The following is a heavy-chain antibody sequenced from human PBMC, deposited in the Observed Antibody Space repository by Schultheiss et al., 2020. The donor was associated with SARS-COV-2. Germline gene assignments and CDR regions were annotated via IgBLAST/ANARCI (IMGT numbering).Heavy chain of an antibody. CDR2: IWYDGSNK. J-gene: IGHJ4*02. D-gene: IGHD3-3*01. Sequence: GGSLRLSCAASGFTFSSYSMNWVRQAPGKGLEWVAVIWYDGSNKYYADSVKGRFTISRDNAKNSLYLQMNSLRAEDTAVYYCAKGGGPYTIFGVVISRYYYFDYWGQGTLVTVSS. V-gene: IGHV3-33*03. CDR3: AKGGGPYTIFGVVISRYYYFDY. CDR1: GFTFSSYS.